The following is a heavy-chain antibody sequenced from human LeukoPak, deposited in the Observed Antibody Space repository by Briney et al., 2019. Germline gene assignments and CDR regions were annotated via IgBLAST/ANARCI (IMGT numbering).Heavy chain of an antibody. CDR2: IRYDGSNK. Sequence: GGSLRPSCAASGFTFSSYGMHWVRQAPGKGLEWVAFIRYDGSNKYYADSVKGRFTISRDNSKNTLYLQMNSLRAEDTAVYYCAKDGLYSSLTNWFDPWGQGTLVTVSS. J-gene: IGHJ5*02. CDR1: GFTFSSYG. CDR3: AKDGLYSSLTNWFDP. D-gene: IGHD6-19*01. V-gene: IGHV3-30*02.